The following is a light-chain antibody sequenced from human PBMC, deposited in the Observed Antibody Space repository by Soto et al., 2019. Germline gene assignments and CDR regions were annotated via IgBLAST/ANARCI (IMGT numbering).Light chain of an antibody. CDR3: LQRISFRWT. J-gene: IGKJ1*01. Sequence: DIQMTQSPSSLSASVGDRVTITCRASPGFRADLGWYQQKPGKAPKRLIYSTSRLQSGVPSRLSGSGSAKEYPLSSSNRQPEVFATCYRLQRISFRWTCGQGTKVELK. V-gene: IGKV1-17*02. CDR1: PGFRAD. CDR2: STS.